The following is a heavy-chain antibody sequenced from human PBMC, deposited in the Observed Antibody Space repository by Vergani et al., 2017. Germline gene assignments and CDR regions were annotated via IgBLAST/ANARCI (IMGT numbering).Heavy chain of an antibody. CDR2: IYGSGNI. CDR1: GYSISSGYY. Sequence: QLQLHKSGPGLVKPSETLSLTCTVSGYSISSGYYWGWIRQPAGKGLEWIGRIYGSGNINYNPSLESRVTISRDTSKNQFSLKVHSVTAADTAVYYCARGETRTDWLDPWGQGTQVIVSS. J-gene: IGHJ5*02. V-gene: IGHV4-38-2*02. CDR3: ARGETRTDWLDP. D-gene: IGHD3/OR15-3a*01.